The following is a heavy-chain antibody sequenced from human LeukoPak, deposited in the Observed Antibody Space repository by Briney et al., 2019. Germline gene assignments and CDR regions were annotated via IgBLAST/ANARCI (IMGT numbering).Heavy chain of an antibody. CDR3: ASAYDSSGYYYFDY. CDR2: INHSGST. Sequence: SETLSFTCAVYGGSFSGYYWSWIRQPPGKGLEWIGEINHSGSTNYNPSLKSRVTISVDTSKNQFSLKLSSVTAADTAVYYCASAYDSSGYYYFDYWGQGTLVTVSS. D-gene: IGHD3-22*01. V-gene: IGHV4-34*01. J-gene: IGHJ4*02. CDR1: GGSFSGYY.